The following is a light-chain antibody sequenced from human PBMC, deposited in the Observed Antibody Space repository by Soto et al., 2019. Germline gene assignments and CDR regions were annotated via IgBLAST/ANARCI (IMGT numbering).Light chain of an antibody. V-gene: IGKV1-5*01. CDR1: QIVSTW. CDR3: QQYNNSPWT. Sequence: DIQMTQSPSTLSASVGDRVTITCRASQIVSTWLAWYQQKPGKAPKLLIYDASILQSGVPSRFSGSGSGTEFTLTISSRQPDDFATYYCQQYNNSPWTFGQGTKVAIK. CDR2: DAS. J-gene: IGKJ1*01.